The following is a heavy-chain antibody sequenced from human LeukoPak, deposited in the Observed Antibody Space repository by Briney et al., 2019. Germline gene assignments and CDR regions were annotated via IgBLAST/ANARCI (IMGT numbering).Heavy chain of an antibody. V-gene: IGHV1-18*01. Sequence: ASVKVPCKASGYTFTGCGISWVRQAPGQGLEWMGWISAYNGNTNYAQKLQGRVTMTTDTSTSTAYMELRSLRSDDTAVYYCARDGGYYDHVWGSYPSYWGQGTLVSVSS. CDR2: ISAYNGNT. D-gene: IGHD3-16*02. CDR3: ARDGGYYDHVWGSYPSY. J-gene: IGHJ4*02. CDR1: GYTFTGCG.